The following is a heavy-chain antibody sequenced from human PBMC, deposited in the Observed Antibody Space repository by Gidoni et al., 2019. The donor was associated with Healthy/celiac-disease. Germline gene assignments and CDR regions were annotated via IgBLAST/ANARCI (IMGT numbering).Heavy chain of an antibody. J-gene: IGHJ4*02. CDR2: INHSGST. CDR1: GWSFSGYY. CDR3: ARGRSYYYDSSGYWIDY. D-gene: IGHD3-22*01. Sequence: QVQLPQWGAGLLKPSETLSLPCAVYGWSFSGYYWSWIRQPPGKGLEWIGEINHSGSTNYNPSLKSRVTISVDTSKNQFSLKLSSVTAADTAVYYCARGRSYYYDSSGYWIDYWGQGTLVTVSS. V-gene: IGHV4-34*01.